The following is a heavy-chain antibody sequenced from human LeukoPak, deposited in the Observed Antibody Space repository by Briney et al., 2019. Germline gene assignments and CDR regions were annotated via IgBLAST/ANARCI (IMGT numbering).Heavy chain of an antibody. J-gene: IGHJ4*02. D-gene: IGHD6-19*01. CDR1: GFTFSSYS. CDR3: ARVTFQQWLSTD. CDR2: ISSSSSYI. V-gene: IGHV3-21*01. Sequence: GGSLRLSCAASGFTFSSYSMNWVRQAPGKGLEWVSSISSSSSYIYYADSVKGRFTISRDNAKNSLYLQMNSLRAEDTAVYYCARVTFQQWLSTDWGQGTLVTVPS.